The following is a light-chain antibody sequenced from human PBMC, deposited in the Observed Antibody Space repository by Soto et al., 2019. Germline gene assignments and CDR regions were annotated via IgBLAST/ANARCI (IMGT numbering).Light chain of an antibody. J-gene: IGKJ1*01. CDR1: QDISTY. CDR3: QQNYSTTWT. V-gene: IGKV1-39*01. Sequence: DIQMTQSPSSLSPSVGDRVTITCRASQDISTYLNWYQQKPWKAPKLLIYSASSLQSGVPSRFSGSGSETDFTLTISSLQPEDFSTYSCQQNYSTTWTFGQGTKVEIK. CDR2: SAS.